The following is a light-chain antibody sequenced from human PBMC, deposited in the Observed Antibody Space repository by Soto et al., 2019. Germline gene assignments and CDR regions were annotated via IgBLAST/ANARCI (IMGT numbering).Light chain of an antibody. J-gene: IGKJ5*01. V-gene: IGKV3-15*01. Sequence: EIVTTQTPATLSVSPGERATLSCRASQSVSSKLAWYQQKPGQAPRLLIYGASTRATGIPARFSGSGSGTEFTLTISSLQSEDFAVYYCQQYYNWPRTFGQGRLLEIK. CDR2: GAS. CDR1: QSVSSK. CDR3: QQYYNWPRT.